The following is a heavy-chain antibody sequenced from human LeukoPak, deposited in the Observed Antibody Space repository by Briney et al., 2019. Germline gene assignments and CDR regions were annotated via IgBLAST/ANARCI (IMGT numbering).Heavy chain of an antibody. CDR3: ARRGYNYGYSDY. V-gene: IGHV3-48*04. CDR2: ISSSGNSI. Sequence: PGGSLRLSCAASGFTFSSYSMNWVRQAPGKGLEWVSYISSSGNSINYAGSVKGRFTMSRDNAKNSLYLQMNSLRAEDTAVYYCARRGYNYGYSDYWGQGTLVTVSS. J-gene: IGHJ4*02. D-gene: IGHD5-18*01. CDR1: GFTFSSYS.